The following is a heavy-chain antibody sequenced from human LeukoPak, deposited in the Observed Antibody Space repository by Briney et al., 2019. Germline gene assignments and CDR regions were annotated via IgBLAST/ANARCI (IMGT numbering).Heavy chain of an antibody. CDR2: INRDGSKN. D-gene: IGHD2-21*02. CDR1: EFTFGSYW. V-gene: IGHV3-7*03. J-gene: IGHJ3*01. Sequence: GGSLRLSCAASEFTFGSYWMTWVRQAPGKGLEWVANINRDGSKNHFVDSVKGRFTISRDNAKNFLYLQMNSLRTEDTAVYFCARDSSPYCGDDCYFDAFDLWGQGTMVTVSS. CDR3: ARDSSPYCGDDCYFDAFDL.